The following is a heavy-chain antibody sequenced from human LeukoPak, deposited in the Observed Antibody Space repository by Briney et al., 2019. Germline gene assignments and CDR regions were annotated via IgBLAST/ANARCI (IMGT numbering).Heavy chain of an antibody. V-gene: IGHV3-23*01. CDR2: IGGSSGST. Sequence: GGSLRLSCAASGFTFSSYAMSWVRQAPGKGLEWVSAIGGSSGSTYYADSVKGRFTISRDNSKNTLYLQMNSLRAEDTAVYYCAITLGTGSDLELFDSWGQGTPLTVSS. D-gene: IGHD2-21*02. CDR1: GFTFSSYA. J-gene: IGHJ4*02. CDR3: AITLGTGSDLELFDS.